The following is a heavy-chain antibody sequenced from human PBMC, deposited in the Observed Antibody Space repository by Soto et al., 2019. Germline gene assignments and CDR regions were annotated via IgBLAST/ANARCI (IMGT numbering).Heavy chain of an antibody. J-gene: IGHJ4*02. D-gene: IGHD3-3*01. CDR3: ATADGFGVVTPFFEY. CDR1: GGSISSRSHY. V-gene: IGHV4-39*01. Sequence: QLQLQESGPGLVKPSETLSLTCTVSGGSISSRSHYWGWIRQSPGKHLEWIGSSFYRGSTHYNPSLKTRVTISVDTSKNQGSLKLYSVTAADTALYYCATADGFGVVTPFFEYWGQGILVTVSS. CDR2: SFYRGST.